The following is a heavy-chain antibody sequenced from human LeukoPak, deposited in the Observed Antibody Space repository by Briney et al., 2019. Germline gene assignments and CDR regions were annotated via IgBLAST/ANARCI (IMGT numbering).Heavy chain of an antibody. CDR1: GFTFSGSA. Sequence: GGSLRLSCAASGFTFSGSAIHWVRESSGKGLEWVGQIDKKDKGYATATAYAASVKGRFTISRDDSINTAYLQMKSLKTEDTGLYYCTRDSGSYNRFDPWGQGTLVTVSS. D-gene: IGHD1-26*01. J-gene: IGHJ5*02. CDR3: TRDSGSYNRFDP. CDR2: IDKKDKGYATAT. V-gene: IGHV3-73*01.